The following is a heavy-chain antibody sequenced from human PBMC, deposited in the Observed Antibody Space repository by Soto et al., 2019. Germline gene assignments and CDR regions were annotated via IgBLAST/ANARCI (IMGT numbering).Heavy chain of an antibody. V-gene: IGHV4-31*03. J-gene: IGHJ6*02. CDR2: IYYSGST. CDR3: ARDRTTPYYYYGMDV. Sequence: SATLSLTCTVSGGSISSGGYYWSWIRQHPGKGLEWIGYIYYSGSTYYNPSLKSRVTISVDTSKNQFSLKLTSVTAADTAVYYCARDRTTPYYYYGMDVWGQGTTVTVSS. CDR1: GGSISSGGYY.